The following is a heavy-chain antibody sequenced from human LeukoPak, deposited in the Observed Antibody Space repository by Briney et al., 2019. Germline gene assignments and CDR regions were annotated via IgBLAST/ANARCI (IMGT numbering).Heavy chain of an antibody. J-gene: IGHJ4*02. CDR3: ARSSERKYYFDY. V-gene: IGHV3-53*01. CDR2: IYSGGTT. Sequence: PGGSLRLSCAASGFTVSGNYMSWVRQAPGKGLEWVSLIYSGGTTYYADSVKGRFTISRDNSKNTLYLRMNSLRAEDTAVYYCARSSERKYYFDYWGRGTLVTVPS. CDR1: GFTVSGNY. D-gene: IGHD3-22*01.